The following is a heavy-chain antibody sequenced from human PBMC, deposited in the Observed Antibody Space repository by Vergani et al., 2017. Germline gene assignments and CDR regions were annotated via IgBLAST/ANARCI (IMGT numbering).Heavy chain of an antibody. V-gene: IGHV2-70*04. Sequence: QVTFKESGPALVNRRQALTLTCTFSVFSLTSSGMRVSWFRLSPGKALEWLARIDWDYDTYYRTSLRTRHTISKDTFKNQVALTMTHMDPVDTATYYCARTLSESRGYYLDYWGQGTLVTVSS. CDR2: IDWDYDT. J-gene: IGHJ4*02. CDR1: VFSLTSSGMR. D-gene: IGHD3-22*01. CDR3: ARTLSESRGYYLDY.